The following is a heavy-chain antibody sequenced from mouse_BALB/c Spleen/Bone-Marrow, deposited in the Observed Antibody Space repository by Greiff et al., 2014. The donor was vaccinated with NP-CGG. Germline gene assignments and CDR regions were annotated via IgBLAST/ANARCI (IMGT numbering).Heavy chain of an antibody. CDR2: INPSNGRT. CDR1: GHTLTSYW. CDR3: ARRNGDY. V-gene: IGHV1S81*02. J-gene: IGHJ2*01. Sequence: QVQLKESGAELVKPGASVKLSCKASGHTLTSYWMHWVKQRPGQGLEWIGEINPSNGRTNYNEKFKSKATLTVDKSSSTAYMQLSSLTSEDSAVYYCARRNGDYWGQGTTLTVSS.